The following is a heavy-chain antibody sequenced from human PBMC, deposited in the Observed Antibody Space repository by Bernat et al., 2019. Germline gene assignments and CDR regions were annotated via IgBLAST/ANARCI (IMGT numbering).Heavy chain of an antibody. D-gene: IGHD3-10*01. CDR1: GFPFVDYG. CDR3: ARAPYYYGSGSFAWFDA. V-gene: IGHV3-20*04. CDR2: INWIGGST. J-gene: IGHJ5*02. Sequence: EVQLVESGGGVLRPGGSLSLSCAASGFPFVDYGISWVRQAPGKGLDWVSGINWIGGSTGYADSVEGRFTISSDNAKNSLYLQMNSLSAEDTAVYYWARAPYYYGSGSFAWFDAWGQGTLVTVSS.